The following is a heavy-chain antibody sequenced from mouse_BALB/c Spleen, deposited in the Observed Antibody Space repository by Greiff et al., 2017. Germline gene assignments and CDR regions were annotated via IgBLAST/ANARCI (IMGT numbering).Heavy chain of an antibody. J-gene: IGHJ3*01. CDR3: ASNYGSSPFAY. CDR2: ISCYNGAT. D-gene: IGHD1-1*01. V-gene: IGHV1S34*01. Sequence: LVKTGASVKISCKASGYSFTGYYMHWVKQSHGKSLEWIGYISCYNGATSYNQKFKGKATFTVDTSSSTAYMQFNSLTSEDSAVYYCASNYGSSPFAYWGQGTLVTVSA. CDR1: GYSFTGYY.